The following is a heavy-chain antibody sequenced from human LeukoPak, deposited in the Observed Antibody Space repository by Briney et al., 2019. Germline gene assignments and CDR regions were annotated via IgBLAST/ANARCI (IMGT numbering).Heavy chain of an antibody. CDR3: ARHCGGDCYSPPLN. V-gene: IGHV3-48*03. Sequence: PGGSLRLSCAASGFTFSRYEMNWVRQAPGKGLEWVSYISSSGETIYYAGSVKGRFTISRDNAKNSLHLQMNSLRAEDTAVYYCARHCGGDCYSPPLNWGQGTLVTVSS. CDR2: ISSSGETI. CDR1: GFTFSRYE. J-gene: IGHJ1*01. D-gene: IGHD2-21*02.